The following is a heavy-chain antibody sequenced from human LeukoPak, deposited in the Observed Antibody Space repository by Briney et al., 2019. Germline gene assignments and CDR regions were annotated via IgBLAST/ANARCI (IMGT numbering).Heavy chain of an antibody. CDR1: GGSITSSSYY. CDR2: IYYSGNT. Sequence: SETLSLTCTVSGGSITSSSYYWGWIRQPPGKGLEWIGSIYYSGNTYYNPSLKSRVTISVDTSKNQFSLRLSSVTAADTAVYYCARGGEWELLVDPWGQGTLVTVSS. J-gene: IGHJ5*02. CDR3: ARGGEWELLVDP. D-gene: IGHD1-26*01. V-gene: IGHV4-39*07.